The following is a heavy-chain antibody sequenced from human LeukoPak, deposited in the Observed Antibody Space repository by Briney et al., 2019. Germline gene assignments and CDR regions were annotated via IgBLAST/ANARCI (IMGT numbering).Heavy chain of an antibody. CDR3: AKNPLVSGTIYFDS. J-gene: IGHJ4*02. CDR2: ISGSGDNR. D-gene: IGHD6-19*01. CDR1: GFTFSSHA. V-gene: IGHV3-23*01. Sequence: GGSLRLSCAASGFTFSSHAMSWVRQAPGKGLEWVSSISGSGDNRNYAYSVKGRFTISRDNSKSTLYLEMNSLRAEDTTIYYCAKNPLVSGTIYFDSWGQGTLLTVSS.